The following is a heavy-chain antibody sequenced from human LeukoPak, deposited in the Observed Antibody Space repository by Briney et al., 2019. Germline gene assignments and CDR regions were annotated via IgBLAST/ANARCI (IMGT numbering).Heavy chain of an antibody. V-gene: IGHV3-9*01. CDR2: ISWNSGSI. D-gene: IGHD3-9*01. Sequence: GGSLRLSCAASGFTFDDYAMHWVRQAPGKGLEWVSGISWNSGSIGYADSVKGRFTISRDNAKNSLYLQMNSLRAEDTALYYCAKDMGYDILTGYPRGFDYWGQGTLVTVSS. CDR3: AKDMGYDILTGYPRGFDY. CDR1: GFTFDDYA. J-gene: IGHJ4*02.